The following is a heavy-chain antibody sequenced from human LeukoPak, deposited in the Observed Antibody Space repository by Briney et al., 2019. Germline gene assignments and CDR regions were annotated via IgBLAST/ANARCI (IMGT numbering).Heavy chain of an antibody. CDR1: GGSFSGYY. CDR3: ASREYDSSGYYHGWRFDI. D-gene: IGHD3-22*01. CDR2: INHSGST. V-gene: IGHV4-34*01. Sequence: SETLSLTCAVYGGSFSGYYWSWIRQPPGKGLEWIGEINHSGSTNYNPSLKSRVTISVDTSKNQFSLKLSSVTAADTAVYYCASREYDSSGYYHGWRFDIWGQRTMVTVSS. J-gene: IGHJ3*02.